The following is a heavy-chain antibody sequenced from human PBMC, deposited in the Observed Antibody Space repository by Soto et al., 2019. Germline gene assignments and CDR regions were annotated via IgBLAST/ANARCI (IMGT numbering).Heavy chain of an antibody. CDR1: GFSLSTSGVG. Sequence: QITLKESGPTLVKPTQTLTLTCTFSGFSLSTSGVGVGWIRQPPGKALEWLALIYWDDDKRYSPSLKSRLTITEDTSKNQVVLTLTNMDPVDTATYYCAHRQRTVYFDYWGQGTLVTVSS. V-gene: IGHV2-5*02. J-gene: IGHJ4*02. D-gene: IGHD4-17*01. CDR3: AHRQRTVYFDY. CDR2: IYWDDDK.